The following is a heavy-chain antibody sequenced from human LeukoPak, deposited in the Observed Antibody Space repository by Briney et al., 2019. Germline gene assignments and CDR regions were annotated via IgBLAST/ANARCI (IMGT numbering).Heavy chain of an antibody. CDR1: GYSISSGYF. Sequence: PSETLSLTCTVSGYSISSGYFWGWIRQPPGKGLEWIGYIYYSGSTNYNPSLKSRVTISVDTSKNHFSLKLSSVTAADTAVYYCARTTEGGYTYDYFYYYYMDVWGKGTTVTISS. CDR3: ARTTEGGYTYDYFYYYYMDV. J-gene: IGHJ6*03. D-gene: IGHD5-18*01. V-gene: IGHV4-61*03. CDR2: IYYSGST.